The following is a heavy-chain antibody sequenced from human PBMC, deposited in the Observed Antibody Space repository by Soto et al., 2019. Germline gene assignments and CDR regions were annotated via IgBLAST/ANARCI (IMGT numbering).Heavy chain of an antibody. CDR2: IHAGNGNT. D-gene: IGHD3-10*01. V-gene: IGHV1-3*01. CDR1: GYTFTTYA. Sequence: QVQLVQSGAEVKKPGASVKVSCRASGYTFTTYAIHWVRQAPGRGLEWMGWIHAGNGNTKFSQKFQGRGTITMDTSASTAYMELSSLRSEDTAVYYCAREAPYLGSGIYGDGMDVWGQGTTVTVSS. CDR3: AREAPYLGSGIYGDGMDV. J-gene: IGHJ6*02.